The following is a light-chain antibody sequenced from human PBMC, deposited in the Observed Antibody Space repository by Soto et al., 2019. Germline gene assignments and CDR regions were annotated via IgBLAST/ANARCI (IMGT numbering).Light chain of an antibody. CDR2: EGT. V-gene: IGLV2-23*01. CDR1: SSDVGIYNL. CDR3: CSYAGSSTFVV. J-gene: IGLJ2*01. Sequence: QSALTQPASVSGSPGQSITISCPGTSSDVGIYNLVSWYQQHPGKAPQLMIYEGTKRPSGVSNRFSGSKSGNTASLTSSGLQAEDEAGYYCCSYAGSSTFVVFGGGTNLTVL.